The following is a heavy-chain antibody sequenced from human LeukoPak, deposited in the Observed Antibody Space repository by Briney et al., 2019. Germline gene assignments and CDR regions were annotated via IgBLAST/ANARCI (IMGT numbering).Heavy chain of an antibody. CDR3: ARFVPGTTNNWLDP. CDR1: GGSIRSSYYY. J-gene: IGHJ5*02. D-gene: IGHD1-1*01. Sequence: PSETLSLTCTVSGGSIRSSYYYWGWIRQPPGKGLEWIGSIYDSGSTYYNPSLKSRVTISVDTSKNQFSLKVTSVTAADTAVYYCARFVPGTTNNWLDPWGQGTLVTVSS. CDR2: IYDSGST. V-gene: IGHV4-39*07.